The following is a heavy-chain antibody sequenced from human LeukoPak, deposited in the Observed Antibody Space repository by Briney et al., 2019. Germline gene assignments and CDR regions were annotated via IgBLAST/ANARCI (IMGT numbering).Heavy chain of an antibody. V-gene: IGHV4-30-4*01. CDR2: IYYSGST. CDR3: ASSKNRRYYYDSSGYLS. D-gene: IGHD3-22*01. Sequence: SETLSLTCTVSGGSISSGDYYWSWIRQPPGKGLEWIGYIYYSGSTYYNPSLKSRVTISVDMSKNQCSLKLSSVTAADTAVYYCASSKNRRYYYDSSGYLSWGQGTLVTVSS. J-gene: IGHJ4*02. CDR1: GGSISSGDYY.